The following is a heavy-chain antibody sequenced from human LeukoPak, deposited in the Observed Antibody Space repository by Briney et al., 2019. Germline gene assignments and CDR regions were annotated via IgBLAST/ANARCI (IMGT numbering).Heavy chain of an antibody. D-gene: IGHD3-22*01. J-gene: IGHJ4*02. CDR2: IWYDGSNK. CDR1: GFTFSSYG. Sequence: PGGSLRLSCAASGFTFSSYGMHWVRQAPGKGLKWVAFIWYDGSNKYYADSVKGRFTISRDNSKNTLYLQMNSLRAEDTAVYYCARSYDSSGPKGHFDYWGQGTLVTVSS. CDR3: ARSYDSSGPKGHFDY. V-gene: IGHV3-30*02.